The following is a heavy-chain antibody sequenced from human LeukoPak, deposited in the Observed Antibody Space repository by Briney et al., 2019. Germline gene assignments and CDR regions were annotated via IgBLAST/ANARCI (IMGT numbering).Heavy chain of an antibody. CDR1: GYSFTSYW. Sequence: GESLKISCKGSGYSFTSYWLGWVRQMPGKGLEWMGIIYPGDSDTRYSPSFQGQVTISADKSISTAYLQWGSLKASDTAMYYCAREGPLTVTTGYFDYWGQGTLVTVSS. D-gene: IGHD4-17*01. J-gene: IGHJ4*02. V-gene: IGHV5-51*01. CDR2: IYPGDSDT. CDR3: AREGPLTVTTGYFDY.